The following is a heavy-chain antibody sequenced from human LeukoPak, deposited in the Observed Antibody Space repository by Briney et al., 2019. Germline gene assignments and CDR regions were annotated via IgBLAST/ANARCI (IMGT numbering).Heavy chain of an antibody. CDR1: AGSISSSSHH. V-gene: IGHV4-39*01. J-gene: IGHJ4*02. CDR3: VRHDGRGGATMGALDS. D-gene: IGHD5-12*01. CDR2: IYYGRTT. Sequence: SETLSLTCTVSAGSISSSSHHWGWIRQSPGKGLEWIGGIYYGRTTYYNPSLNSRVTISVVTSKNQSSLQLNSVTAADTAVYYCVRHDGRGGATMGALDSWGQGSLVTVSS.